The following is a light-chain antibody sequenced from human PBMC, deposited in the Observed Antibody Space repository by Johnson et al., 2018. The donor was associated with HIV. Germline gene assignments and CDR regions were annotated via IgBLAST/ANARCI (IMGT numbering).Light chain of an antibody. V-gene: IGLV1-51*01. CDR2: DNN. CDR3: GTWASSLNPGLYV. CDR1: SSNIGNNY. J-gene: IGLJ1*01. Sequence: QAVLTQPPSVSAAPGQKVTISCSGNSSNIGNNYVSWYQQLPGMGPKLLIYDNNKRPSGIPDRFSGSKSGTSATLGITGLPPEDEAAYSCGTWASSLNPGLYVFGTGTEVAVL.